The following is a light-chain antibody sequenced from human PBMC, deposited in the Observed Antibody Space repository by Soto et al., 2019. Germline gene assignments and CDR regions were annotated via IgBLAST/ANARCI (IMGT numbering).Light chain of an antibody. J-gene: IGKJ4*01. CDR1: QSVRGN. Sequence: VLTQFPATLSLSPGERATLSCRASQSVRGNLAWYQQKPGQAPRLLIYDSSTRAAGIPLRFSGTGSGTDFTLTVTSLQSEDFAVYFCQQYNSWPLTFGGGTKVEIK. V-gene: IGKV3-15*01. CDR2: DSS. CDR3: QQYNSWPLT.